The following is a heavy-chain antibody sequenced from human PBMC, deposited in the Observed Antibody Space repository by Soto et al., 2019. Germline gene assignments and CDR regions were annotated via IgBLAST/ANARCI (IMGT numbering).Heavy chain of an antibody. CDR2: IYYDGSNE. CDR1: GFTFSSHG. CDR3: ARDYSSPSYGFDS. J-gene: IGHJ4*02. V-gene: IGHV3-33*01. Sequence: QVQLVESGGVVVQPGRSLRLSCAASGFTFSSHGMHWVRQAPGKGLEWVAVIYYDGSNEYYADSVKGRFTISRDNSKNTLYLQMNSLRAEDTAVYYCARDYSSPSYGFDSWGQGTLVTVSS. D-gene: IGHD6-13*01.